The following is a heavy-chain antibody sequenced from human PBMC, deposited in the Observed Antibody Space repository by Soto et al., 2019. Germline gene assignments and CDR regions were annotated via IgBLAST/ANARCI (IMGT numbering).Heavy chain of an antibody. CDR3: ARNAGSYTFHY. V-gene: IGHV4-59*08. D-gene: IGHD3-10*01. CDR1: GGSISSYY. J-gene: IGHJ4*02. CDR2: IDYSGST. Sequence: QLQLQESGPGLVKPSETLSLTCTVSGGSISSYYWSWIRQPPGKGLEWIGYIDYSGSTNFNPSLKSRVSMSGDTSKNQFSLKLSSVTAADTAVYYGARNAGSYTFHYWGQGTLVTVSS.